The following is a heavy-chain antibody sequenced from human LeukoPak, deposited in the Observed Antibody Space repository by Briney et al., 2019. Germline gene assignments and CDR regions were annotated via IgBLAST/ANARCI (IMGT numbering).Heavy chain of an antibody. J-gene: IGHJ4*02. CDR2: ISYDGSNK. CDR3: AREAGLSTRRRLDY. Sequence: PGGSLRLSCAASGFNFSSYAMHWVRQAPGKGLEWVAVISYDGSNKYYADSVKGRFTISRDNSKNMLYLQMNSLRTEDTALYYCAREAGLSTRRRLDYWGQGTLVTVSS. D-gene: IGHD4/OR15-4a*01. V-gene: IGHV3-30-3*01. CDR1: GFNFSSYA.